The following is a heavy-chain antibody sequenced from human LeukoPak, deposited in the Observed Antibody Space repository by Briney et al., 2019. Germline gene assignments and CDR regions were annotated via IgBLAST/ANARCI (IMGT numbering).Heavy chain of an antibody. Sequence: GSLRLSCAASGFTFNSYSMNWVRQAPGKGLEWVANINPDGGETYYVHSVKGRFTISRDNAKSSLYLQMNSLRAEDTAVYYCARDYNLGQGTLVTVSS. V-gene: IGHV3-7*01. CDR3: ARDYN. J-gene: IGHJ4*02. CDR2: INPDGGET. CDR1: GFTFNSYS.